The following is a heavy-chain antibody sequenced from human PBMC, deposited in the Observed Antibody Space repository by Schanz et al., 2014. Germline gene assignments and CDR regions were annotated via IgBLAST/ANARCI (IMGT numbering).Heavy chain of an antibody. J-gene: IGHJ6*04. CDR1: GYIFGSHG. Sequence: QVQLVQSAPEVKKPGASVKVSCQASGYIFGSHGMTWVRQAPGQGPELMGWINAHTGNTQYAQKFQGRVNMTRDTVTTTVHLELTRLRTDDTAIYYCARVHIATYHYNSPGAFDIWGKGTTVIVSS. CDR2: INAHTGNT. CDR3: ARVHIATYHYNSPGAFDI. D-gene: IGHD3-10*01. V-gene: IGHV1-18*01.